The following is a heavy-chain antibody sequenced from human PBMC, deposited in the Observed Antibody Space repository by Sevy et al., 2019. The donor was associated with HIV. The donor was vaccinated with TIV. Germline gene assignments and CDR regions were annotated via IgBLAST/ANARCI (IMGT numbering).Heavy chain of an antibody. Sequence: GGSLRLSCAASGFSFSTYAMAWVRQAPGKGLEWVSAITDSGGSTFYAGSVRGRFTISRDNSKNTLYLQMNSRGAEDTAVYYGAKRDNVVVVAAFDCWGQGTLVTVSS. CDR3: AKRDNVVVVAAFDC. D-gene: IGHD2-15*01. CDR2: ITDSGGST. J-gene: IGHJ4*02. CDR1: GFSFSTYA. V-gene: IGHV3-23*01.